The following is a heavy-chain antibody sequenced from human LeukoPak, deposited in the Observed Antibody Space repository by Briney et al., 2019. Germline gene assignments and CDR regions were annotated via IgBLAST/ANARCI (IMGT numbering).Heavy chain of an antibody. J-gene: IGHJ4*02. Sequence: GGSLRLSCAASGFTFSSYAMSWVRQAPGKGLEWVSAISGSGGSTYYADSVKGRVTISRDNSKNTLYLQMNSLRAEDTAVYYCAKDLGYYDFWSGFDYWGQGTLVTVSS. CDR3: AKDLGYYDFWSGFDY. CDR1: GFTFSSYA. D-gene: IGHD3-3*01. V-gene: IGHV3-23*01. CDR2: ISGSGGST.